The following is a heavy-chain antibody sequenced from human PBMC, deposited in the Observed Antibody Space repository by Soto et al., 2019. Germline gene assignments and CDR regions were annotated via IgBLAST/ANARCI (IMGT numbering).Heavy chain of an antibody. J-gene: IGHJ6*02. V-gene: IGHV3-7*04. CDR2: IKQDGSEK. Sequence: GGSLRLSCAASGFTFSSYWMSWVRQAPGKGLEWVANIKQDGSEKYYVDSVKGRFTISRDNAKNSLYLQMNSLRAEDTAVYYCARDLVVVTAILDYYYYGMDVWGQGTTVTVSS. CDR3: ARDLVVVTAILDYYYYGMDV. D-gene: IGHD2-21*02. CDR1: GFTFSSYW.